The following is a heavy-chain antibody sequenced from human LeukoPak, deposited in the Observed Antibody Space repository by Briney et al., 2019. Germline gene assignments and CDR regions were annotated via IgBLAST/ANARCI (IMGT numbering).Heavy chain of an antibody. D-gene: IGHD3-22*01. V-gene: IGHV3-7*01. CDR1: GFTFSNYW. J-gene: IGHJ4*02. CDR3: ARATYYDSSGYWGYFFDC. Sequence: PGGSLRLSCAASGFTFSNYWMSWVRQAPGKGLEGVANINQYGSENYYVDSVRGRFTISRDNAQNSLYLQMNSLRAEDTAVYYCARATYYDSSGYWGYFFDCWGQGTLVTVSS. CDR2: INQYGSEN.